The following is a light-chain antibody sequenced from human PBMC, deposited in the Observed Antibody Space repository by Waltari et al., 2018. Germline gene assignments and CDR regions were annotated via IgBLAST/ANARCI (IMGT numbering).Light chain of an antibody. CDR1: SRDVGGYKY. V-gene: IGLV2-14*03. CDR2: DVN. Sequence: QSALPQPASVSGSPGQSIPISCPGTSRDVGGYKYVSWYQQHPDKAPKLMLYDVNNRPSGVSNRFSGSKSGNTASLTISSLQAEDEADYYCSSYTSSTIPVFGTGTKVTVL. CDR3: SSYTSSTIPV. J-gene: IGLJ1*01.